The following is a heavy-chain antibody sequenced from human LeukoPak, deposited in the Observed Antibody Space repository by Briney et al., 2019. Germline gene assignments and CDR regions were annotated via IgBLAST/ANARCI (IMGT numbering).Heavy chain of an antibody. CDR3: ARDRIAAADAFDY. J-gene: IGHJ4*02. D-gene: IGHD6-13*01. Sequence: PSETLSLTCTISGGSISSSSYYWGWIRQPPGKGLEWIGSIYYGGSTYYNPSLKSRVTISVDTSKNQFSLKLSSVTAADTAVHYCARDRIAAADAFDYWGQGTLVTVSS. V-gene: IGHV4-39*07. CDR1: GGSISSSSYY. CDR2: IYYGGST.